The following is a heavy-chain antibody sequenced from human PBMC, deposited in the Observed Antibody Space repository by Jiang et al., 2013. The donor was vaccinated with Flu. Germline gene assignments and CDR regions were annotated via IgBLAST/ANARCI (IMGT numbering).Heavy chain of an antibody. CDR3: ARLEDTIFGVVIMGGYYYYYGMDV. D-gene: IGHD3-3*01. V-gene: IGHV1-69*04. Sequence: SGAEVKMPGSSVTVSCKASGDNLGNFAITWVRQAPGQGLEWMGRIMPLLDVASYGQTFQGRVTITADKSTSTAYMELSSLRSEDTAVYYCARLEDTIFGVVIMGGYYYYYGMDVWGKGTTVTVSS. J-gene: IGHJ6*04. CDR2: IMPLLDVA. CDR1: GDNLGNFA.